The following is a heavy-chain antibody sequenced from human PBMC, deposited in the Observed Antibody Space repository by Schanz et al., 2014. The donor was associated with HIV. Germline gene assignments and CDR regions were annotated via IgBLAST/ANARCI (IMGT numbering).Heavy chain of an antibody. D-gene: IGHD2-21*02. CDR1: GFTLSNSA. J-gene: IGHJ6*02. Sequence: QVQMVESGGGVVQPGRSLRLSCAASGFTLSNSAMHWVRQAPGKGLEWEAIISFDGSNKDYADSVKGRFTISRDNSKNTLYLQMNSLRVEDTAVYYCAKDQRGDPLYYYYGMDVWGQGTTVTVSS. V-gene: IGHV3-30-3*01. CDR2: ISFDGSNK. CDR3: AKDQRGDPLYYYYGMDV.